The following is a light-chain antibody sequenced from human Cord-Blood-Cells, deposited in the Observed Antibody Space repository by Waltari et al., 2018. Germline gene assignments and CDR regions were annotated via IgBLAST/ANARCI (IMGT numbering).Light chain of an antibody. V-gene: IGKV3-11*01. CDR2: DAS. CDR1: QSVSTY. Sequence: EIVLTQSPATLTWSPGESATLSCRASQSVSTYLAWYQQNPGQAPRLLIYDASNRATGIPARFSGSGSGTDFTLTISSLEPEDFAVYYCQQRSNWPTFGGGTKVEIK. J-gene: IGKJ4*01. CDR3: QQRSNWPT.